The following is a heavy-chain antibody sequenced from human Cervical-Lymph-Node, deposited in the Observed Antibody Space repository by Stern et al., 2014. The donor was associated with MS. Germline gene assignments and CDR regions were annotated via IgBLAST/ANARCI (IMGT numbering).Heavy chain of an antibody. CDR1: GYTFTYYA. V-gene: IGHV1-18*01. Sequence: VQLVESGAEVKKPGASVNVSCKTSGYTFTYYAISWIRQAPGQGLEWVGWISPYNGNTNFVHKLQGRVAMTTDTSTSTAYMELRSLRSDDTAVYYCARDDDYTRRAIDYWGQGTLVTVSS. CDR3: ARDDDYTRRAIDY. CDR2: ISPYNGNT. J-gene: IGHJ4*02. D-gene: IGHD4-11*01.